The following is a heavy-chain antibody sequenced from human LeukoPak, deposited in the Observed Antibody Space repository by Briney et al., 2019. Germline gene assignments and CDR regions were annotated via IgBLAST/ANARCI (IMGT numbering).Heavy chain of an antibody. V-gene: IGHV4-4*07. D-gene: IGHD2-2*01. J-gene: IGHJ3*02. CDR3: ARVVVPDTLGAFDI. CDR2: IYHSGGT. Sequence: SQTLSLTCTASGGSISSYYWSWIRQSPGKGLEWIGRIYHSGGTTYNPSLKSRVTMSLDTSKNQFSLKLSSVTAADTAIYYCARVVVPDTLGAFDIWGQGTMVTV. CDR1: GGSISSYY.